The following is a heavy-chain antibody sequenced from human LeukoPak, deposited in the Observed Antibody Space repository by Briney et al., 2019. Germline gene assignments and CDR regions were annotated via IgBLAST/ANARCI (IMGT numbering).Heavy chain of an antibody. Sequence: SETLSLTCTVSGGSISSYYWSWIRQPPGKGLEWTGYIYYSGTTNYNPSLKSRVTISVDTSKNQFSLRLSSVTAADTAVYYCARAPRWLQPFDYWGQGTLVTVSS. V-gene: IGHV4-59*01. CDR2: IYYSGTT. D-gene: IGHD5-24*01. CDR1: GGSISSYY. CDR3: ARAPRWLQPFDY. J-gene: IGHJ4*02.